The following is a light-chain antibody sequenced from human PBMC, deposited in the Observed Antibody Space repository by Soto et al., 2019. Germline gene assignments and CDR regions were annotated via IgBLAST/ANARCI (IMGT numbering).Light chain of an antibody. CDR1: QSISSE. CDR2: GAS. V-gene: IGKV3-15*01. Sequence: EIVMTQSPATLSVSPGERATLSCRASQSISSELAWYQQRPGQPPRLLIYGASTRATGVPDRFTGSGSGSDFTLTIRGLQSEDFAVYYCQPGHNWPLTFGQGTRLEI. J-gene: IGKJ2*01. CDR3: QPGHNWPLT.